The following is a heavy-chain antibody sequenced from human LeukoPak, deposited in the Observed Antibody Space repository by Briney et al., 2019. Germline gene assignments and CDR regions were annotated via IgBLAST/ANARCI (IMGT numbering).Heavy chain of an antibody. D-gene: IGHD3-22*01. V-gene: IGHV1-69*13. CDR1: GGTFSSYA. Sequence: SVKVSCKASGGTFSSYAISWVRQAPGQGLEWMRGIIPIFGTANYAQKFQGRVTITADESTSTAYMELSSLRSEDTAVYYCAISLHYYDSSGPLHYWGQGTLVTVSS. CDR2: IIPIFGTA. CDR3: AISLHYYDSSGPLHY. J-gene: IGHJ4*02.